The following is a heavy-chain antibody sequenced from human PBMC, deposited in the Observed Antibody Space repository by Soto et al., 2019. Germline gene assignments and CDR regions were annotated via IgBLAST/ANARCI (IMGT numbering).Heavy chain of an antibody. CDR3: ARGRDGDY. CDR2: ISAHNGNT. J-gene: IGHJ4*02. CDR1: GYTFTTYG. V-gene: IGHV1-18*01. D-gene: IGHD6-6*01. Sequence: QVHLVQSGAEVKKPGASVKVSCKGSGYTFTTYGITWVRQAPGQGLEWMGWISAHNGNTNYAQKLQGRVTVTRDTSTSTTYMELRSLRSDDTAVYYCARGRDGDYWGQGALVTVSS.